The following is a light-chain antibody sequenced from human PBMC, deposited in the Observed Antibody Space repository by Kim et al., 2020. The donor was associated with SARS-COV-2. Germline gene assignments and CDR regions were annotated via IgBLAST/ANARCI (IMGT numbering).Light chain of an antibody. J-gene: IGKJ1*01. V-gene: IGKV1-5*01. Sequence: AYVGERVTITCRASQSISNWLAWYQQKPGEVPKLLIYDASSLESGVPSRLSGSGSGTGFTLTISSLQPNDFATYYCQQYNGYPWTFGQGTKVDIK. CDR1: QSISNW. CDR3: QQYNGYPWT. CDR2: DAS.